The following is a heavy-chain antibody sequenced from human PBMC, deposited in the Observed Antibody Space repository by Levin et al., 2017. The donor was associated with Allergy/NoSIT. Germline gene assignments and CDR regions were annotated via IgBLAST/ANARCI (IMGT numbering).Heavy chain of an antibody. Sequence: PGGSLRLSCAASGFTFSSYAMHWVRQAPGKGLEWVAVISYDGSNKYYADSVKGRFTISRDNSKNTLYLQMNSLRAEDTAVYYCARDQKLTGDSWGAFDIWGQGTMVTVSS. V-gene: IGHV3-30-3*01. D-gene: IGHD7-27*01. CDR3: ARDQKLTGDSWGAFDI. J-gene: IGHJ3*02. CDR1: GFTFSSYA. CDR2: ISYDGSNK.